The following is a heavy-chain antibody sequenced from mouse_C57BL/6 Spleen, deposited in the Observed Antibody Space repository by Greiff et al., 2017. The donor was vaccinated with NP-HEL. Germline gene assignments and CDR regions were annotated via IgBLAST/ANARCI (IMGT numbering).Heavy chain of an antibody. CDR1: GYSITSGYY. CDR2: ISYDGSN. V-gene: IGHV3-6*01. J-gene: IGHJ1*03. D-gene: IGHD2-3*01. Sequence: ESGPGLVKPSQSLSLTCSVTGYSITSGYYWNWIRQFPGNKLEWMGYISYDGSNNYNPSLKNRISITRDTSKNQFFLKLNSVTTEDTATYYCARGGYYEGWYFDVWGTGTTVTVSS. CDR3: ARGGYYEGWYFDV.